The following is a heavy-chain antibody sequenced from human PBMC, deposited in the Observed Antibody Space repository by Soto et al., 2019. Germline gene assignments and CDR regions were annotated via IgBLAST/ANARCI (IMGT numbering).Heavy chain of an antibody. V-gene: IGHV7-4-1*01. CDR3: ARVGWESSGWSPSGLDV. CDR2: INTNTGNP. CDR1: GYTFTSYS. Sequence: ASVKVSCKASGYTFTSYSMNWVRQAPGQGLEWMGWINTNTGNPTYAQGFTGRFVFSLDTSVSTAYLQICSLKAEDTAVYYCARVGWESSGWSPSGLDVWGQGTTVTVSS. D-gene: IGHD6-19*01. J-gene: IGHJ6*02.